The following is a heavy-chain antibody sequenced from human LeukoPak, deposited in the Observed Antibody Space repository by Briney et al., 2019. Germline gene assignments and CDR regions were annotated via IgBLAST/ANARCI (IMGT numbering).Heavy chain of an antibody. Sequence: SETLSLTCTVSGGSISSGIYYWSWIPQPAGKGLEWIGRFYSNGSTNYNPSLKSRVGISVDTSKNQFSLRLSSVTAADTAVYYCARHKDYYYSYMDVWGKGTTVTISS. CDR2: FYSNGST. CDR3: ARHKDYYYSYMDV. J-gene: IGHJ6*03. V-gene: IGHV4-61*02. CDR1: GGSISSGIYY.